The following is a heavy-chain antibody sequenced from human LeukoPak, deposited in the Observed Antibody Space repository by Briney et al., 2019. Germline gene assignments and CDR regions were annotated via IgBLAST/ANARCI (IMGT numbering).Heavy chain of an antibody. Sequence: PGGSLRLSCAASGFTFSSYAMSWVRQAPGKGLEWVSAISGSGGSTYYADSVKGRFTISRDNSKNTLYLQMNSLRAEDTAVYYCAPRPGFIAAAGTGDYWGQGTLVTVSS. D-gene: IGHD6-13*01. CDR1: GFTFSSYA. CDR2: ISGSGGST. V-gene: IGHV3-23*01. CDR3: APRPGFIAAAGTGDY. J-gene: IGHJ4*02.